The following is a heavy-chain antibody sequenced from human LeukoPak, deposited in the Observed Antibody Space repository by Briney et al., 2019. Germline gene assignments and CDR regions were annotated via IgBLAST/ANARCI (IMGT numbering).Heavy chain of an antibody. CDR3: AKGQYSSSWNYYYYYMDV. CDR2: ISATGGTT. J-gene: IGHJ6*03. D-gene: IGHD6-13*01. CDR1: GFTFSSYG. Sequence: PGGSLRLSCAASGFTFSSYGMSWVRQAPGKGLEWVSAISATGGTTYYADSVKGRFTISRDNSKNTLYLQMNSLRAEDTAVYYCAKGQYSSSWNYYYYYMDVWGKGTTVTVSS. V-gene: IGHV3-23*01.